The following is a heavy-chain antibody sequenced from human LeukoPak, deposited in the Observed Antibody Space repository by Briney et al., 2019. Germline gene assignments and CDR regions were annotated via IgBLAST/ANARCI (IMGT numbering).Heavy chain of an antibody. J-gene: IGHJ4*02. D-gene: IGHD4-11*01. CDR2: IYYSGST. V-gene: IGHV4-59*06. CDR1: GDSISSYY. CDR3: ASNRFRSPDYFDY. Sequence: SETLSLTCTVSGDSISSYYWSWIRQPPGKGLEWIGYIYYSGSTYYNPSLKSRVTISVDTSKNQFSLKLSSVTAADTAVYYCASNRFRSPDYFDYWGQGTLVTVSS.